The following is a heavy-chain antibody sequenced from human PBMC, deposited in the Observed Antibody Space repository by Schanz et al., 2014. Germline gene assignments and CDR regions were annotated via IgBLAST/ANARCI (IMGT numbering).Heavy chain of an antibody. CDR1: GFTFSDYY. CDR3: ARGRQQLGSFDY. J-gene: IGHJ4*02. Sequence: PGGSLRLSCAASGFTFSDYYMSWIRQTPGKGLEWVSYISSSGSYTNYADSVKGRFTTSRDNGKKSMYLQMNSLRAEDTAVYYCARGRQQLGSFDYWGPGTLVSVSS. V-gene: IGHV3-11*05. D-gene: IGHD6-13*01. CDR2: ISSSGSYT.